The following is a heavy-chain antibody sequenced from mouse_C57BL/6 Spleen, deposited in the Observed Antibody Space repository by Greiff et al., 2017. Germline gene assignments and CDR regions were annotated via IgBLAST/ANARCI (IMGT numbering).Heavy chain of an antibody. D-gene: IGHD6-5*01. CDR1: GYAFSSSW. CDR3: ARGTGPMAMDY. CDR2: IYPGDGDT. Sequence: QVQLKESGPELVKPGASVKISCKASGYAFSSSWMNWVKQRPGKGLEWIGRIYPGDGDTNYNGKFKGKATMTADKSSSTAYRQISSLTSEDSAVYFCARGTGPMAMDYWGQGASVTVSS. V-gene: IGHV1-82*01. J-gene: IGHJ4*01.